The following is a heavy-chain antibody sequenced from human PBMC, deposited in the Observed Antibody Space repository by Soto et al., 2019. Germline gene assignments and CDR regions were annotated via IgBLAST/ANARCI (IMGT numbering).Heavy chain of an antibody. CDR1: GFTFSSYA. V-gene: IGHV3-30-3*01. CDR2: ISYDGSNK. CDR3: AIGAVSLRGAFDI. J-gene: IGHJ3*02. Sequence: QVQLVESGGGVVQPGRSLRLSCAASGFTFSSYAMHWVRQAPGKGLEWVAVISYDGSNKYYADSVKGRFTISRDNSKNTLYLQMNSLRAEDTAVYYCAIGAVSLRGAFDIWGQGTMVTVSS. D-gene: IGHD3-10*01.